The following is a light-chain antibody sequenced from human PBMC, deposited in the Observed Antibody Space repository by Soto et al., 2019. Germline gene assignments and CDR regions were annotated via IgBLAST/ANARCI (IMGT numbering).Light chain of an antibody. CDR2: AAS. CDR1: EDDRND. V-gene: IGKV1-6*01. Sequence: AIQMTQSPSSLSASVGDRVTITCRTSEDDRNDLGWFQQKPGKAAKLLIYAASSLQDGVPSRFSGSGSGTDFPLTINNLQPEDFATYYCLQDYNYPLTFGGGTKVEMK. CDR3: LQDYNYPLT. J-gene: IGKJ4*01.